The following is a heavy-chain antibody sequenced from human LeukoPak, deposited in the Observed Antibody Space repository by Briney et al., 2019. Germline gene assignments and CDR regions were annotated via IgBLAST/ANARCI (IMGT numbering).Heavy chain of an antibody. CDR1: GFTFSSYW. V-gene: IGHV3-74*01. J-gene: IGHJ4*02. CDR2: INSDGSST. D-gene: IGHD2-21*02. Sequence: GGSLRLSCAASGFTFSSYWMHWVRQAPGKGLVWVSHINSDGSSTSYADSVKGRFTISRDNAKNTLYLQMNSLRAEDTAVYYCARDVVVTAMGDYWGQGTLVTVSS. CDR3: ARDVVVTAMGDY.